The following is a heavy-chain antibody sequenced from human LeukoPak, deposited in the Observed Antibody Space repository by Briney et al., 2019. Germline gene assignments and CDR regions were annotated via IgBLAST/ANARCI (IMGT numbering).Heavy chain of an antibody. V-gene: IGHV4-31*03. Sequence: SQTLSLTCTVSGGSISSGGYYWSWIRQHPGKGLEWIGYIYYSGSTYYNPSLESRVTISVDTSKNQFSLEHSSVTAADTAVYYCARGAGDIVVVPAARFDPWGQGTLVTVSS. J-gene: IGHJ5*02. D-gene: IGHD2-2*01. CDR2: IYYSGST. CDR3: ARGAGDIVVVPAARFDP. CDR1: GGSISSGGYY.